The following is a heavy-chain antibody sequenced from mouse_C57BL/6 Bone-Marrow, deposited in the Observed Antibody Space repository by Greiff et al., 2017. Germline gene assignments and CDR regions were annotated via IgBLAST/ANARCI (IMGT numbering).Heavy chain of an antibody. V-gene: IGHV2-4*01. Sequence: QVQLQESGPGLVQPSQSLSITCTASGFSLTSYGVHWVRQPPGKGLEWLGVIWSGGSTDYNAAFISRLSISKDNSKSQVFFKMNSLQADDTAIYYCAKGPFAYWGQGTLVTVSA. J-gene: IGHJ3*01. CDR2: IWSGGST. CDR3: AKGPFAY. CDR1: GFSLTSYG.